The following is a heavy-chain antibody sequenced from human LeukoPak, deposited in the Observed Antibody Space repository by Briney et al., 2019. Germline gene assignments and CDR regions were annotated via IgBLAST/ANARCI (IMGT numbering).Heavy chain of an antibody. V-gene: IGHV3-48*03. CDR1: GFTFSSYE. J-gene: IGHJ4*02. D-gene: IGHD4-17*01. CDR2: ISSSGSSI. CDR3: VRVRQTTVTTAYYFDY. Sequence: PGGSLRLSCAASGFTFSSYEMNWVRQAPGKGLEWVSYISSSGSSIYYADSVKGRFTISRDNAKNSLYLQMNSLRAEDTAVYYCVRVRQTTVTTAYYFDYWGQGTLVTVSS.